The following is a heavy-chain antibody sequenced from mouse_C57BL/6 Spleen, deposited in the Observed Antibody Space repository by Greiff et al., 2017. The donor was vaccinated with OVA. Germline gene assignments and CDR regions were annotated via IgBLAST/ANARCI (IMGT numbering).Heavy chain of an antibody. J-gene: IGHJ4*01. CDR1: GYTFTDYN. V-gene: IGHV1-22*01. CDR3: ARGGDPSGDYAMDY. D-gene: IGHD3-1*01. Sequence: EVKLQESGPELVKPGASVKMSCKASGYTFTDYNMHWVKQSHGKSLEWIGYINPNNGGTSYNQKFKGKATLTVNKSSSTAYMELRSLTSEDSAVYYCARGGDPSGDYAMDYWGQGTSVTVSS. CDR2: INPNNGGT.